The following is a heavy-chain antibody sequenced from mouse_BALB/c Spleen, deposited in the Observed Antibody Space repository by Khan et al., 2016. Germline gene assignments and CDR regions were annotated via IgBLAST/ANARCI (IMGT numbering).Heavy chain of an antibody. CDR1: GFTFSSFG. D-gene: IGHD1-3*01. V-gene: IGHV5-17*02. CDR2: ISSGSSTI. Sequence: EVELVESGGGLVQPGGSRKLSCAASGFTFSSFGMHWVRQAPEKGLEWVAYISSGSSTIYYADTLKGRFTISRDNPKNNMFLQMTSLRSEDLATYYCARKWARNSYAMDYWGQGTSVTVSS. CDR3: ARKWARNSYAMDY. J-gene: IGHJ4*01.